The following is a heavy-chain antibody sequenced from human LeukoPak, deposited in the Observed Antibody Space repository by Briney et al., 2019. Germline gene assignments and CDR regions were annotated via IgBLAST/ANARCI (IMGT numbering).Heavy chain of an antibody. CDR3: ARVPGGLEWSDFDY. Sequence: PGGSLRLSCAASGFTFRVYSMNWVRQAPGKGLEWVSAISSSSGDIYYADSVKGRFTISRDNAKNSLYLQMNSLRAEDTAVYYCARVPGGLEWSDFDYWGQGTLVTVSS. D-gene: IGHD3-3*01. CDR2: ISSSSGDI. V-gene: IGHV3-21*01. CDR1: GFTFRVYS. J-gene: IGHJ4*02.